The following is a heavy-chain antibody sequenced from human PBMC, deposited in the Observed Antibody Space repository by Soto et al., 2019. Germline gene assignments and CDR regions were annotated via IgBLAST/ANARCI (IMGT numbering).Heavy chain of an antibody. CDR2: ISGNGGNT. D-gene: IGHD6-19*01. J-gene: IGHJ4*02. Sequence: PGGSLRLSCAASGFTFSTYAMSWVRQTPGKGLEWVSTISGNGGNTYYADSVKGRFTISRDNSKNTLYLQMNSLRAEDTAVYYGATHFSTSSSGWYLGYWGQGTLVTSPQ. CDR1: GFTFSTYA. CDR3: ATHFSTSSSGWYLGY. V-gene: IGHV3-23*01.